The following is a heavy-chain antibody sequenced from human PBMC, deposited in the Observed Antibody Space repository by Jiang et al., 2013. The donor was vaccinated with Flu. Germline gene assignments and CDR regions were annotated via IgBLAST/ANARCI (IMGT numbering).Heavy chain of an antibody. CDR3: ARRLKHDVEKPSIDAFDI. D-gene: IGHD1-1*01. CDR1: GYSFINRM. J-gene: IGHJ3*02. Sequence: ESLKISCKASGYSFINRMDRLGCARCPGKAWSGWGSSSPGDSDTRYGPSFQGQVTISADKSITTAYLQWNSLKASDTAIYYCARRLKHDVEKPSIDAFDIWGQGTMVNVSS. CDR2: SSPGDSDT. V-gene: IGHV5-51*01.